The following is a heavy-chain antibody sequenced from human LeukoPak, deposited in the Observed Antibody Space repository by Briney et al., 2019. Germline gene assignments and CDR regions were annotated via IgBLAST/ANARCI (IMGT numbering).Heavy chain of an antibody. CDR1: GYSFTSYW. D-gene: IGHD6-6*01. Sequence: GESLKISCKGSGYSFTSYWIGWVRQMPGKGLEWMGIIYPGDSDTRYSPSFQGQVTISADKSISTAYLQWSSLKASDTAMYYCARHGDAARTGMGIDYWGQGTLVTVSS. V-gene: IGHV5-51*01. CDR3: ARHGDAARTGMGIDY. CDR2: IYPGDSDT. J-gene: IGHJ4*02.